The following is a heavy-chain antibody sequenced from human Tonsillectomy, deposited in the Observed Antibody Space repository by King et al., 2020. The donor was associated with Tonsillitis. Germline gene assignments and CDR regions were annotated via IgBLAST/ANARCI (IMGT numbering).Heavy chain of an antibody. CDR2: IWYDGSNK. J-gene: IGHJ4*02. CDR3: AKDGGWQQMSAQGYFFDY. CDR1: GFIFNSYG. Sequence: VQLVESGGGVVQPGGSLRLSCAASGFIFNSYGMHWVRQAPGKGLEWVAFIWYDGSNKYYGDSEKGRFTISRDNPKNKLYMQMNSLRAEDTAVYYCAKDGGWQQMSAQGYFFDYWGQGTLVTVSS. D-gene: IGHD6-13*01. V-gene: IGHV3-30*02.